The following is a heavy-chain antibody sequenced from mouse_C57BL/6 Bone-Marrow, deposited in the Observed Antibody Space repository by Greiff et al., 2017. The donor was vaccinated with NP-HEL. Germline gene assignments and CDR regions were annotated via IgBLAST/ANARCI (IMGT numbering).Heavy chain of an antibody. D-gene: IGHD1-1*01. CDR2: ISSGGSYT. CDR1: GFTFSSYG. J-gene: IGHJ2*01. CDR3: ARRITTVYFDY. Sequence: EVQGVESGGDLVKPGGSLKLSCAASGFTFSSYGMSWVRQTPDKRLEWVATISSGGSYTYYPDSVKGRFTISRDNAKNTLYLQMSSLKSEDTAMYYCARRITTVYFDYWGQGTTLTVSS. V-gene: IGHV5-6*01.